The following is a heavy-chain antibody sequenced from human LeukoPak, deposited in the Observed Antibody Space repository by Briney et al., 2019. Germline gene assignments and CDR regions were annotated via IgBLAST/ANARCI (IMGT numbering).Heavy chain of an antibody. Sequence: PGGSLRLSCTVPGFNFGDFAMSWVRQAPGKGLEWLGFIRSTIYGGTTDYAASVKGRFTISRDDSKSIAYLQMNSLKTEDTAMYYCTRDYPASFDVWGQRTLVTVSS. CDR1: GFNFGDFA. CDR3: TRDYPASFDV. V-gene: IGHV3-49*04. CDR2: IRSTIYGGTT. J-gene: IGHJ3*01.